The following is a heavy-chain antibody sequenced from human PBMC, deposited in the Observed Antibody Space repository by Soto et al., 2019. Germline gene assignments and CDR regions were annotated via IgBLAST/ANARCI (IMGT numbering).Heavy chain of an antibody. V-gene: IGHV4-39*01. D-gene: IGHD2-2*01. CDR2: IYYSGST. Sequence: QLQLQESGPGLVKPSETLSLTCTVSSAPVSSSTYTWGWIRQPPGKGLEWIGSIYYSGSTYYNPSLDSRVRGYVDTAMNQSSLKETAVTADATAVYCCGRLHGNCISNSCRGHYAMEVWGQGTTVTVSS. J-gene: IGHJ6*02. CDR1: SAPVSSSTYT. CDR3: GRLHGNCISNSCRGHYAMEV.